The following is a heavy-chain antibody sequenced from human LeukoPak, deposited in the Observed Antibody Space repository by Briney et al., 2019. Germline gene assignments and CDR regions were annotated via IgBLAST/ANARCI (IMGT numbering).Heavy chain of an antibody. Sequence: VASVKLSCNAFGHTFTSNYMHWVRHAPAQGPEGMGVIRPSGGSTTYAQKFQGRVTLTRDMSTSTDYLELISLRSEDAAVYYCARRAAAAAGTGLDYWGQGTLVTVSS. CDR2: IRPSGGST. CDR1: GHTFTSNY. J-gene: IGHJ4*02. CDR3: ARRAAAAAGTGLDY. V-gene: IGHV1-46*01. D-gene: IGHD6-13*01.